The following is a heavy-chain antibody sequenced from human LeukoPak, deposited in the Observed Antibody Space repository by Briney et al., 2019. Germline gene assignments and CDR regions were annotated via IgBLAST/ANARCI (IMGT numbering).Heavy chain of an antibody. V-gene: IGHV1-18*01. D-gene: IGHD3-16*02. CDR1: GYTFTSYG. Sequence: ASVKVSCKDSGYTFTSYGISWVRQAPGQGLEWMGWISAYNGNTNYAQKLQGRVTMTTDTSTSTAYMELRSLRSDDAAVYYCARDDEYYDYVWGSYRTCDYWGQGTLVTVSS. CDR3: ARDDEYYDYVWGSYRTCDY. CDR2: ISAYNGNT. J-gene: IGHJ4*02.